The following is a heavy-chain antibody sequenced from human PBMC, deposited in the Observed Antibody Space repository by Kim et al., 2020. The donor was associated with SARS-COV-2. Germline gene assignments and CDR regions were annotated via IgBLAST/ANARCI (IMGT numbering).Heavy chain of an antibody. V-gene: IGHV4-31*02. Sequence: RGHTYYNPSLKRRVIISVDTSKNRFSRKLNSATAADTALYYCAKDFEYWGQGILVTVSS. J-gene: IGHJ4*02. CDR3: AKDFEY. CDR2: RGHT.